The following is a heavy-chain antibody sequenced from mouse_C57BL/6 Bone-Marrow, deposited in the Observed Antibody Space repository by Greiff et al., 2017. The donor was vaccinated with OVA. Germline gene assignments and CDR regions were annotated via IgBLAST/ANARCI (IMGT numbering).Heavy chain of an antibody. V-gene: IGHV14-2*01. CDR1: GFNIKDYY. CDR3: ARRSNYVFDY. CDR2: IDPEDGEP. D-gene: IGHD2-5*01. Sequence: EVQLQESGAELVKPGASVKLSCTASGFNIKDYYMHWVKQRTEQGLEWIGRIDPEDGEPKYAPKFQGKATITADTSSNTAYLQLSSLTSEDTAVYYCARRSNYVFDYWGQGTTLTVSS. J-gene: IGHJ2*01.